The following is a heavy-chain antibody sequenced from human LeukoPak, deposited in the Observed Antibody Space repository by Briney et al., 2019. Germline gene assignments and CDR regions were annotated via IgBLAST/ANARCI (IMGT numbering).Heavy chain of an antibody. D-gene: IGHD3-3*01. J-gene: IGHJ3*02. CDR3: ARELSGYGVNDAFDI. Sequence: GGSLRLSCAGSGFTFSSYGMYWVRQAPGKGLEFVSGIADSGSSTYYADSVEGRFTISRDNSKNTLYLQMGSLRPEDMAVYYCARELSGYGVNDAFDIWGQGTMVTVSS. V-gene: IGHV3-64*02. CDR2: IADSGSST. CDR1: GFTFSSYG.